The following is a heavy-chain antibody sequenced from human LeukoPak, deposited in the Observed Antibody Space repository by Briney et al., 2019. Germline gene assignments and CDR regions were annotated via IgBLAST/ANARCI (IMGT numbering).Heavy chain of an antibody. Sequence: ASVKVSCKASGGTFSSYAISWVRQAPGQGLEWMGRIIPILGIANYAQKFQGRVTITADKSTSTAYMELSSLRSEDTAVYYCARDRNYDSRGSFDYWGQGTLVTVSS. J-gene: IGHJ4*02. V-gene: IGHV1-69*04. D-gene: IGHD3-22*01. CDR2: IIPILGIA. CDR3: ARDRNYDSRGSFDY. CDR1: GGTFSSYA.